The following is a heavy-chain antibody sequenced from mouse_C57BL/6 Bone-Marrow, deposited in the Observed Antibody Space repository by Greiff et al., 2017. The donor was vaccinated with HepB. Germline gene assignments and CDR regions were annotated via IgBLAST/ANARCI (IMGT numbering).Heavy chain of an antibody. CDR1: GFTFSNYW. CDR2: IRLKSDNYAT. D-gene: IGHD2-3*01. V-gene: IGHV6-3*01. Sequence: EVQLVESGGGLVQPGGSMKLSCVASGFTFSNYWMNWVRQSPEKGLEWVAQIRLKSDNYATHYAESVKGRFTISRDDSKSSVYLQMNNLRAEDTGIYYCTGTRWLLPRLYWYFDAWGTGTTVTVSS. J-gene: IGHJ1*03. CDR3: TGTRWLLPRLYWYFDA.